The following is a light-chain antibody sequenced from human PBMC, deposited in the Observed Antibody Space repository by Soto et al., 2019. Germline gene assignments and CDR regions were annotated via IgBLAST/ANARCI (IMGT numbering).Light chain of an antibody. CDR2: QDT. Sequence: SYELTQPPSVSVSPGQTASITCFGDELGDKYAFWYQQKPGQSPVLVISQDTERPSGIPERFSGSNSGNTATLTISGTQAMDDADYYCQAWDTSTVVFGGGTKVTVL. CDR3: QAWDTSTVV. J-gene: IGLJ2*01. CDR1: ELGDKY. V-gene: IGLV3-1*01.